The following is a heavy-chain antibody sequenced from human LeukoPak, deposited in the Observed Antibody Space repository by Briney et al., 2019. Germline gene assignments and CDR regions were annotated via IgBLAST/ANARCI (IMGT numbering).Heavy chain of an antibody. J-gene: IGHJ4*02. Sequence: SETLSLTCTVSGGSISGGFHWTWIRQHPGKGLEWIGYIYYSGSTDYNPSLKSRVTISVDTSKNQFSLKLSSVTAADTAVYYCARGGGYSSGLSYWGQGALVTVSS. CDR1: GGSISGGFH. D-gene: IGHD2-15*01. CDR3: ARGGGYSSGLSY. CDR2: IYYSGST. V-gene: IGHV4-31*03.